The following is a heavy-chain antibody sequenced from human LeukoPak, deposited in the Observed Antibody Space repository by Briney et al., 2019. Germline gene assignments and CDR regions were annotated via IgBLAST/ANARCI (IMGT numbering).Heavy chain of an antibody. CDR2: INHSGST. V-gene: IGHV4-34*01. CDR3: ARRTYYYGSGSYPL. D-gene: IGHD3-10*01. CDR1: GGSFSGYY. J-gene: IGHJ4*02. Sequence: PSETLSLTCAVYGGSFSGYYWSWIRQPPGKGLEWIGEINHSGSTNYNPSLKSRVTISVDTSKNQSSLKLSSVTAADTAVYYCARRTYYYGSGSYPLWGQGTLVTVSS.